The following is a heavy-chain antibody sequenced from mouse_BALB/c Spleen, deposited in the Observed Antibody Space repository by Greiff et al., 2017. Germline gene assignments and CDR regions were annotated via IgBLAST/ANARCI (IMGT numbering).Heavy chain of an antibody. CDR1: GFSLTSYG. V-gene: IGHV2-2*02. CDR3: AALITTVVDWYFDV. Sequence: VKLMESGPGLVQPSQSLSITCTVSGFSLTSYGVHWVRQSPGKGLEWLGVIWSGGSTDYNAAFISRLSISKDNSKSQVFFKMNSLQANDTAIYYCAALITTVVDWYFDVWGAGTTVTVSS. CDR2: IWSGGST. J-gene: IGHJ1*01. D-gene: IGHD1-1*01.